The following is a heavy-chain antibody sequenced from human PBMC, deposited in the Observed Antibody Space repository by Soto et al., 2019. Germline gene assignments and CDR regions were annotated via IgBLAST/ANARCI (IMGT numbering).Heavy chain of an antibody. V-gene: IGHV3-33*01. D-gene: IGHD2-2*01. CDR2: IWYDGSNK. CDR3: ARDGGYCSSTSCYAYYFDY. CDR1: GFTFSSYG. J-gene: IGHJ4*02. Sequence: QVQLVESGGGVVQPGRSLRLSCAASGFTFSSYGMHWVRQAPGKGLEWVAVIWYDGSNKYYADSVKGRFTISRDNSKNTLYLQMNSLRAEDTAVYYCARDGGYCSSTSCYAYYFDYWGQGTLVTVSS.